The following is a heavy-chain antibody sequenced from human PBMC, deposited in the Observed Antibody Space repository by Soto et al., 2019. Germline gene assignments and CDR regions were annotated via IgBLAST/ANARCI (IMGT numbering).Heavy chain of an antibody. D-gene: IGHD5-12*01. J-gene: IGHJ6*02. V-gene: IGHV4-28*01. CDR1: GYSISSSNW. CDR3: AASCVACGGFNYYGMDV. Sequence: SETLSLTCAVSGYSISSSNWWGWIRQPPGKGLEWIGYIYYSGSTYYNPSLKSRVTISVDTSKNQFSLKLSSVTAADTAVYYCAASCVACGGFNYYGMDVWGQGPTVTVSS. CDR2: IYYSGST.